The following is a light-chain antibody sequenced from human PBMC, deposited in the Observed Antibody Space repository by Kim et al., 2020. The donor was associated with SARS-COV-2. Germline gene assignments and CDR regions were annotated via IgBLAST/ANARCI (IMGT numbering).Light chain of an antibody. CDR1: QSVSNN. CDR2: GAS. CDR3: HQYNDWPPGDT. V-gene: IGKV3-15*01. J-gene: IGKJ2*01. Sequence: EIVMTQSPATLSVSPGESATLACRASQSVSNNLAWYQLKPGQAPRLLIYGASTRATGTPARFSGSGSGTDFTLTVSSLQSEDFAVYYCHQYNDWPPGDTFGQGTKLEI.